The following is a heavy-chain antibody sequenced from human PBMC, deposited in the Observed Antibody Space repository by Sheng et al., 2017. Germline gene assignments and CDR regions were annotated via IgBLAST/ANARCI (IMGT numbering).Heavy chain of an antibody. CDR3: ARTSRGSSSWPAVTHYYYYMDV. D-gene: IGHD6-13*01. V-gene: IGHV4-30-4*08. J-gene: IGHJ6*03. CDR1: GGSISSGDYY. CDR2: IYYSGST. Sequence: QVQLQESGPGLVKPSQTLSLTCTVSGGSISSGDYYWSWIRQPPGKGLEWIGYIYYSGSTYYNPSLKSRVTISVDTSKNQFSLKLSSVTAADTAVYYCARTSRGSSSWPAVTHYYYYMDVWGKGTTVTVSS.